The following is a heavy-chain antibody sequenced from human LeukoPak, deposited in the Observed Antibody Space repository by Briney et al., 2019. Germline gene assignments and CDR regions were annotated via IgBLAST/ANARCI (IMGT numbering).Heavy chain of an antibody. CDR1: GGSISSSSYY. CDR2: IYYSGST. CDR3: ARDHSIVPNWYFDL. V-gene: IGHV4-39*07. D-gene: IGHD2-2*01. Sequence: SETLSLTCTVSGGSISSSSYYWGWIRQPPGKGLEWIGSIYYSGSTYYNPSLKSRVTISVDTSKNQFSLKLSSVTAADTAVYYCARDHSIVPNWYFDLWGRGTLVTVSS. J-gene: IGHJ2*01.